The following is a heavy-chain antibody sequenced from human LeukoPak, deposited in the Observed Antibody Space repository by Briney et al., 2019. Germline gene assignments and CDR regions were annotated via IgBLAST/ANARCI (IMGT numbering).Heavy chain of an antibody. CDR2: IIPIFGTA. Sequence: SVKVSCKASGGTFSSYAISWVRQAPGQGLEWRGGIIPIFGTANYAQKFQGRVTITADESTSTAYMELSSLRSEDTAVYYCATGTPHYYDSSGYFLSGFDYWGQGTLVTVSS. V-gene: IGHV1-69*01. J-gene: IGHJ4*02. CDR3: ATGTPHYYDSSGYFLSGFDY. D-gene: IGHD3-22*01. CDR1: GGTFSSYA.